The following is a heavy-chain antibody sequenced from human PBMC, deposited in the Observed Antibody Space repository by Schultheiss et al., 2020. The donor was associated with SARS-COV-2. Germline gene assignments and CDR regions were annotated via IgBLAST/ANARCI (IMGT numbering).Heavy chain of an antibody. V-gene: IGHV4-30-4*01. D-gene: IGHD3-10*01. CDR3: ARDQGVRGVKGSNWFDP. CDR1: GGSISSGDYY. J-gene: IGHJ5*02. CDR2: IYYSGST. Sequence: SQTLSLTCTVSGGSISSGDYYWSWIRQPPGKGLEWIGYIYYSGSTYYNPSLKSRVTISVDTSKNQFSLKLSSVTAADTAVYYCARDQGVRGVKGSNWFDPWGQGTLVTVSS.